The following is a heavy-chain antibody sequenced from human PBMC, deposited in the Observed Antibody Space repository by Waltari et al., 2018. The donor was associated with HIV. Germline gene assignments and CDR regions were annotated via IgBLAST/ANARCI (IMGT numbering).Heavy chain of an antibody. V-gene: IGHV3-53*01. J-gene: IGHJ4*02. CDR2: IYSNATT. Sequence: EVQLVESGGGLIQPGGSLRLACAASGFAVIPTSMSWARQAPGKGLELVSLIYSNATTYYADSVKGRFTISRDNSKNTLYLQMNSLRADDTAVYFCATVLVRTSWVITTAPFDYWGQGTLVTVSS. CDR3: ATVLVRTSWVITTAPFDY. D-gene: IGHD3-22*01. CDR1: GFAVIPTS.